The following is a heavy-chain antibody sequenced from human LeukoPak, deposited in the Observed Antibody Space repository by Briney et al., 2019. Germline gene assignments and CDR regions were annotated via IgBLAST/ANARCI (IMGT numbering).Heavy chain of an antibody. Sequence: PGGSLRLSCAASGFNFNRKRMTWVRQAPGKGLEWVANINQDGSEKYYVDSVKGRFTISRDNAKSSLYLEMSGLRAEDTAVYYCADPPSDYWGQGTLVAVSS. V-gene: IGHV3-7*01. CDR3: ADPPSDY. J-gene: IGHJ4*02. CDR1: GFNFNRKR. CDR2: INQDGSEK.